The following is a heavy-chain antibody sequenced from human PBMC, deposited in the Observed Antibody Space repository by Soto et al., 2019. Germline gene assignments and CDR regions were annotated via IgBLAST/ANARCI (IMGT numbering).Heavy chain of an antibody. CDR3: ARVGAEGSYGMDV. CDR1: GFTFSGYA. Sequence: GGSLRLSCAASGFTFSGYAMTWVRQAPGKGLEWVSSITGSGTSTYYADSVKGRFIISRDNSKNTVSLQMNSLRADDTAVYYCARVGAEGSYGMDVWGQGTTVTVSS. J-gene: IGHJ6*02. V-gene: IGHV3-23*01. CDR2: ITGSGTST.